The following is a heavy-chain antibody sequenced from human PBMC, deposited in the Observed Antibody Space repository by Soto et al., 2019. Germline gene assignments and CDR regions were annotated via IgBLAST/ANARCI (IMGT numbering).Heavy chain of an antibody. V-gene: IGHV3-30*18. CDR2: ISYDGRIK. CDR1: GFTFSSYA. Sequence: QVQLVESGGGVVQPGRSLRLSCAASGFTFSSYAMHWVRQAPGKGLEWVAVISYDGRIKYYADSVKGRFTISRDNSRNTLYLQMNSLRAEDTAVYYCAKDSSNRLRYFDLWGRGTLVTVSS. CDR3: AKDSSNRLRYFDL. D-gene: IGHD6-13*01. J-gene: IGHJ2*01.